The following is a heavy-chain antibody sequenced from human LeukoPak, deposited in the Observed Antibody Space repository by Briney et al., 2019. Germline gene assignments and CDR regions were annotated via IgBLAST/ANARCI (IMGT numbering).Heavy chain of an antibody. CDR1: GYTFTGYY. V-gene: IGHV1-2*02. D-gene: IGHD3-10*01. CDR2: INPNSGGT. CDR3: ASDHYYGSGSYYYQGFDY. J-gene: IGHJ4*02. Sequence: ASVKVSCKASGYTFTGYYMHWVRQAPGQGLEWMGWINPNSGGTNYAQKFQGRVTMTRDTSISTAYMELSRLRSEDTAVYYCASDHYYGSGSYYYQGFDYWGQGTLVTVSS.